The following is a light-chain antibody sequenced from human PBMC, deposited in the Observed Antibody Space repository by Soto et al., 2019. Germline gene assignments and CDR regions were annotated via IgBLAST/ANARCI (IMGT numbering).Light chain of an antibody. CDR3: QQYNTYV. V-gene: IGKV1-5*01. CDR1: QSISSW. CDR2: DAS. Sequence: DIQMTQSPSTLSASVGDRVTITCRASQSISSWLAWYQQKPGKAPKLLIYDASNLETGVPSRFSGSGSGTEFTLTISDLQPGDFATYFCQQYNTYVFGQGTKVDIK. J-gene: IGKJ1*01.